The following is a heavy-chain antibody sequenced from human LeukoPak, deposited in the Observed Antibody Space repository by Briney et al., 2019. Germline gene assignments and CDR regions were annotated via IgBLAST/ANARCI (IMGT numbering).Heavy chain of an antibody. D-gene: IGHD2-15*01. Sequence: GASVKVSCKASGGTFSSYAISWVRQAPGQGLEWMGRIIPILGIANYAQKFQGRVTITADKSTSTAYMELSSLRSEDTAVYYCARIHDIVVAPNLWGQGTLVTVSS. CDR1: GGTFSSYA. CDR2: IIPILGIA. V-gene: IGHV1-69*04. CDR3: ARIHDIVVAPNL. J-gene: IGHJ5*02.